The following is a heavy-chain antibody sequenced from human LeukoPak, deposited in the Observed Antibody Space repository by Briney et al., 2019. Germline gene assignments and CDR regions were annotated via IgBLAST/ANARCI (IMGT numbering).Heavy chain of an antibody. J-gene: IGHJ6*02. Sequence: GRSLRLSCAASGFTSSNYAMHWVRQAPGKGLEWVAFISSDESDKYYADSVKGRFTISRDNSKNTLCLQMNSLRAEDTAVYYCARDISGWYSGGYFRMDVWGQGTTVTVSS. CDR1: GFTSSNYA. CDR3: ARDISGWYSGGYFRMDV. D-gene: IGHD6-19*01. V-gene: IGHV3-30-3*01. CDR2: ISSDESDK.